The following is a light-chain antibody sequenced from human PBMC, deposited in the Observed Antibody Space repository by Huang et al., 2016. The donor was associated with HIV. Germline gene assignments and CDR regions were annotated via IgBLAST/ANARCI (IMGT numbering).Light chain of an antibody. Sequence: EIVLTQSPGTLSLSPGERATLSCRASQSVSSSYLAWYQQKAGQAPRLLIYAASSRATGIPDRFNGSGSGTDFTLTINRLEPEDFAVYYCQQYGSSPLITFGQGTRLEMK. CDR2: AAS. CDR1: QSVSSSY. CDR3: QQYGSSPLIT. V-gene: IGKV3-20*01. J-gene: IGKJ5*01.